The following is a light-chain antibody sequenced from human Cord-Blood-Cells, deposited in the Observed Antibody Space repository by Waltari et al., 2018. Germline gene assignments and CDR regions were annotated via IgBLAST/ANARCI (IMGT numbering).Light chain of an antibody. J-gene: IGKJ1*01. CDR1: QSVSSN. CDR3: QQYNNWPPWT. V-gene: IGKV3-15*01. Sequence: IVMTQSPATLSVSPGERATPPCRASQSVSSNLAWYQQKPGQAPRLLIYGASTRATGIPARFSGSGSGTEFTLTISSLQSEDFAVYYCQQYNNWPPWTFGQGTKVEIK. CDR2: GAS.